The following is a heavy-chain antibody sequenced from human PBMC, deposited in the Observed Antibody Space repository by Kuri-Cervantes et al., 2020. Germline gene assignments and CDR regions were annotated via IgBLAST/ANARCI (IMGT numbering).Heavy chain of an antibody. CDR3: ARSWITESGY. V-gene: IGHV4-39*07. CDR1: GGSVSSGSYY. Sequence: ESLKISCTVSGGSVSSGSYYWSWIRQPPGKGLEWIGEINHSGSTNYNPSLKSRVTISVDTSKNQFSLKLSSVTAADTAVYYCARSWITESGYWGQGTRGTASS. CDR2: INHSGST. D-gene: IGHD2-2*03. J-gene: IGHJ4*02.